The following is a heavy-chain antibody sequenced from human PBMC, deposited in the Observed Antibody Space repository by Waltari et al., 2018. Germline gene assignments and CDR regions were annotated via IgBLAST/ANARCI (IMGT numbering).Heavy chain of an antibody. Sequence: QVQLQESGPGLVKPSETLSLTCTVSGGSISSYYWSWIRQPPGKGLEWIGYIYYRGSTNYNPAHKSRVTISVDTPKNQFSLKLSSVTAADTAVYYWARNPGVVIAAAGTGGAFDIWGQGTMVAVSS. CDR2: IYYRGST. J-gene: IGHJ3*02. V-gene: IGHV4-59*01. D-gene: IGHD6-13*01. CDR3: ARNPGVVIAAAGTGGAFDI. CDR1: GGSISSYY.